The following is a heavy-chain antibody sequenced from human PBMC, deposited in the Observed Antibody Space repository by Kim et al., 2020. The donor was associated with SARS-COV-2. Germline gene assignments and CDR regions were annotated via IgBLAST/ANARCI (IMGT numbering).Heavy chain of an antibody. Sequence: SETLSLTCAVSGGSISGYYWSWIRQPPGKGLEWIGEINISGSANSNPSPKLRVPLSVATYTNQYPLKLRPVSAAATAAAYYACGGNYGPHYSWNWMWLDP. J-gene: IGHJ5*02. V-gene: IGHV4-34*01. CDR1: GGSISGYY. CDR2: INISGSA. CDR3: ACGGNYGPHYSWNWMWLDP. D-gene: IGHD1-1*01.